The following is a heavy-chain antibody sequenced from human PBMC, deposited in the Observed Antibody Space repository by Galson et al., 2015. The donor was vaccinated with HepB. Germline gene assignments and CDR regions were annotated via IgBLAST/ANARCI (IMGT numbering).Heavy chain of an antibody. CDR3: ASQSFGRFDP. D-gene: IGHD3-3*01. J-gene: IGHJ5*02. CDR2: IKGDRSEK. Sequence: SLRLSCAATGFTFSIYWMSWVRQGPGKGLEWVANIKGDRSEKYYVDSVKGRFTISRDNAKNSLYLQMNSLRAEDTAVYYCASQSFGRFDPWGQGTLVTVSS. V-gene: IGHV3-7*03. CDR1: GFTFSIYW.